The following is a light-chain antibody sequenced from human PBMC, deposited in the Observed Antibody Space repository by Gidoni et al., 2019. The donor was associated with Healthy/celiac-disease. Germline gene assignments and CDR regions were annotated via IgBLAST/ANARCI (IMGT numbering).Light chain of an antibody. J-gene: IGLJ2*01. CDR3: CAYAGSYTVV. V-gene: IGLV2-11*01. CDR1: SSDVGGDNY. Sequence: QSALTQPRSVSASPGQSVTISCTGTSSDVGGDNYVSWYQQHPGKAPKLLIYDVSKRPPGVPDRVSGSKSGNTASLTSSGLQAEDEADYYCCAYAGSYTVVFGGGTKLTVL. CDR2: DVS.